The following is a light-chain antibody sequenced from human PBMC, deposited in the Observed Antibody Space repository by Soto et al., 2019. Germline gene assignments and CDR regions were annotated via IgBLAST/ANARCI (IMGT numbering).Light chain of an antibody. CDR1: SSDVGGYNY. CDR2: DVS. V-gene: IGLV2-14*01. CDR3: TSFTSASTQV. J-gene: IGLJ2*01. Sequence: QSVLTQPASVSGSPGQSITISCTGTSSDVGGYNYVSWYQQHPGKAPKLMIYDVSNRPSGVSNRFSGSKSGNTASLTISGLQAEDEADYYCTSFTSASTQVFGGGTKL.